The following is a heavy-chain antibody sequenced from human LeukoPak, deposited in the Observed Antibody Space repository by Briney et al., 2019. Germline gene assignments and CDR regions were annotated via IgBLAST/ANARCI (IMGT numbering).Heavy chain of an antibody. CDR1: GGSISNYY. Sequence: SETLSLTCTVSGGSISNYYWSWIRQPPGKGLEWIGEINHSGSTNYSPSLKSRVTISVDTSKNQFSLKLSSVTAADTAVYYCARGRPVVAATVFAFDIWGQGTMVTVSS. CDR2: INHSGST. CDR3: ARGRPVVAATVFAFDI. J-gene: IGHJ3*02. V-gene: IGHV4-34*01. D-gene: IGHD2-15*01.